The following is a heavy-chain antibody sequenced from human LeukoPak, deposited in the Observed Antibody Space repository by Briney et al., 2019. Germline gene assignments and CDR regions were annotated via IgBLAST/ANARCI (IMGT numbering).Heavy chain of an antibody. D-gene: IGHD2-2*01. CDR2: IYHSGST. Sequence: PSQTLSLTCAVSGDSISSGGYSWSWIRQPPGKGLEWIGYIYHSGSTYYNPSLKSRVTISVDRSKNQFSLKLSSVTAADTAVYYCARKPSIRGGFHWGQGTLVTVSS. V-gene: IGHV4-30-2*01. CDR3: ARKPSIRGGFH. CDR1: GDSISSGGYS. J-gene: IGHJ4*02.